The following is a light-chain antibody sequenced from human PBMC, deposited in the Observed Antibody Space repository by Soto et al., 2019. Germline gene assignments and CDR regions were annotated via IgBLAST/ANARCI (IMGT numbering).Light chain of an antibody. CDR3: SSFTGTTTIDV. CDR1: SSDVGAYKY. V-gene: IGLV2-14*03. Sequence: QSVLTQPASVSGSPGQSITISCTGTSSDVGAYKYVSWYQQHPGKVPKLIIYGVSNRPSGVSNRFSGSKSGNTAFLTISGLQPEDEADYYCSSFTGTTTIDVVGNGTKVTVL. CDR2: GVS. J-gene: IGLJ1*01.